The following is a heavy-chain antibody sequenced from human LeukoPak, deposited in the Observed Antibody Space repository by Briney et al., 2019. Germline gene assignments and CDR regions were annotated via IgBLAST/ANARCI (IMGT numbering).Heavy chain of an antibody. Sequence: ASVKVSCKASGYTLTGYYMHWVRQAPGQGLEWMGWINPNSGGTNYAQKFQGRVTMTRDTSISTAYMELSRLRSDDTAVYYCARPRGLVTRTYYYYGMDVWGQGTTVTVSS. CDR3: ARPRGLVTRTYYYYGMDV. CDR1: GYTLTGYY. V-gene: IGHV1-2*02. CDR2: INPNSGGT. D-gene: IGHD3/OR15-3a*01. J-gene: IGHJ6*02.